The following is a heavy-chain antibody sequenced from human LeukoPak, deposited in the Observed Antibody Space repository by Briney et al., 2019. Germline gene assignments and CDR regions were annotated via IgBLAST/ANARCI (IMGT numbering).Heavy chain of an antibody. J-gene: IGHJ4*02. D-gene: IGHD3-22*01. CDR2: IDYSGST. CDR1: GASISGSSYY. V-gene: IGHV4-39*01. CDR3: GRRRDYDRSGYHAFDY. Sequence: KPSETLSLTCTVSGASISGSSYYWDWIRQPPGKGLEWIGSIDYSGSTYYNPSVKSRVTMSVDTSKNQFSLKLSSVTAADTAVYYCGRRRDYDRSGYHAFDYWGQGALVTVSS.